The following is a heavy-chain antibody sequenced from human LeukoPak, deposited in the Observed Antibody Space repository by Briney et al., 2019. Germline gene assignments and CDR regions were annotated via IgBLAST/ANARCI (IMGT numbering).Heavy chain of an antibody. CDR1: GFTFSSYS. D-gene: IGHD2-2*01. CDR3: ARDRIVVVPAAYMDDAFDI. V-gene: IGHV3-21*01. Sequence: PGGSLRLSCAASGFTFSSYSMNWVRQAPGKGLEWVSSISSSSSYIYYADSVKARFTISRDNAKNSLYLQMNSLRAEDTAVYYCARDRIVVVPAAYMDDAFDIWGQGTMVTVSS. CDR2: ISSSSSYI. J-gene: IGHJ3*02.